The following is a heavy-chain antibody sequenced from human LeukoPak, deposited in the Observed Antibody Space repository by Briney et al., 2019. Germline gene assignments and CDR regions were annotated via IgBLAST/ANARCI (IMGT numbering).Heavy chain of an antibody. CDR1: GYTFTSSD. V-gene: IGHV1-8*01. CDR2: MNPNSGNT. CDR3: ARAPASLNWFDP. D-gene: IGHD2-2*01. J-gene: IGHJ5*02. Sequence: ASVKVSCKASGYTFTSSDINWVRQATGQGLEWMGWMNPNSGNTGYAQKFQGRVTMTRNTSISTAYMELSSLRSEDTAVYYCARAPASLNWFDPWGQGTLVTVSS.